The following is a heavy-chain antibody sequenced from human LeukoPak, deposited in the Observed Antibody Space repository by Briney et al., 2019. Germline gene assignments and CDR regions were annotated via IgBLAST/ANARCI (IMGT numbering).Heavy chain of an antibody. CDR3: ARGIEYSSSPHFDY. J-gene: IGHJ4*02. CDR1: VGSFSGYY. V-gene: IGHV4-59*01. CDR2: IYYSGST. D-gene: IGHD6-6*01. Sequence: PSETLSLTCTASVGSFSGYYWSWIRQPPGKGLEWIGYIYYSGSTNYNPSLKSRVTISVDTSKNQFSLKLSSVTAANAAVLLCARGIEYSSSPHFDYWGQGTLVTVSS.